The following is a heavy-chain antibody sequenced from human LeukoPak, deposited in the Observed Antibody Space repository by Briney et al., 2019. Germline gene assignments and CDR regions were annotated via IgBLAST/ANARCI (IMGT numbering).Heavy chain of an antibody. CDR1: GFTFSSYS. CDR2: ISSSSSYI. V-gene: IGHV3-21*01. J-gene: IGHJ4*02. D-gene: IGHD6-13*01. CDR3: ARDYSSSWWGVTLFDY. Sequence: PGGSLRLSCAASGFTFSSYSMNWVRQAPGKGLEWVSSISSSSSYIYYADSVKGRFTISRDNAKNSLYLQMNSLRAEDTAVYYCARDYSSSWWGVTLFDYWGQGTLVTVSS.